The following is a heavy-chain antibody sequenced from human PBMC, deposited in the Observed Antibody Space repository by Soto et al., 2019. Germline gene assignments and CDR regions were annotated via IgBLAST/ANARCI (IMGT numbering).Heavy chain of an antibody. CDR2: INSDGSST. CDR3: ARGSLRSSGWYYFDY. J-gene: IGHJ4*02. V-gene: IGHV3-74*01. CDR1: GFTFSSHW. Sequence: EVQLVESGGGLVQPGGSLRLSCAASGFTFSSHWMHWVRQAPGKGLVWVSSINSDGSSTSYADSVKGRFTISRDNAKNTVYLQMNSRRAEDTAVYYCARGSLRSSGWYYFDYWGQGTLVTVSS. D-gene: IGHD6-19*01.